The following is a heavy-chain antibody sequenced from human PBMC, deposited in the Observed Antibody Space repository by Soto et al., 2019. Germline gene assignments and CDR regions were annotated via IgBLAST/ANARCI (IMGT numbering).Heavy chain of an antibody. Sequence: SETLSLTCAVSGGSISNYYWSWIRQPPGKGLEWIGYIYYSGNTNYNPSLKSRVTISVDTSKKQFSLKVSAVTAADTAVYYCERQSTAWPNFDSWGQGTLVTVSS. CDR1: GGSISNYY. V-gene: IGHV4-59*01. D-gene: IGHD2-21*02. CDR3: ERQSTAWPNFDS. J-gene: IGHJ4*02. CDR2: IYYSGNT.